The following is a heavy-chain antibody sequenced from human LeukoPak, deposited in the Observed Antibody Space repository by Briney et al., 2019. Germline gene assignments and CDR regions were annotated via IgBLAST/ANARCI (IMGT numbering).Heavy chain of an antibody. CDR3: AKDSSSWPDYYFDY. V-gene: IGHV3-23*01. CDR2: ISGSGGST. D-gene: IGHD6-13*01. CDR1: GFTFSSYV. Sequence: GGSLRLSCAASGFTFSSYVMSWVRQAPGKGLEWVSSISGSGGSTYYADSVKGRFTISRDNSKNTMYLQMNSLRAKDTAVYYCAKDSSSWPDYYFDYWGQGTLVTVSS. J-gene: IGHJ4*02.